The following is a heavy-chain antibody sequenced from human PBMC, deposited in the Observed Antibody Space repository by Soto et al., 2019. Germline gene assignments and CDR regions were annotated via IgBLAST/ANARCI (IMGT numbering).Heavy chain of an antibody. D-gene: IGHD6-13*01. V-gene: IGHV3-23*01. Sequence: EVQLLESGGGLVQPGGSLRLSCAASGFTFSSYAMSWVRQAPGKGLEWVSAISGSGGSTYYADSVKGRFTISRDNSKNTLYLQMNVLSAEDTAGYYCAKVIAAAGTGYWFDPWGQGTLVTVSS. CDR3: AKVIAAAGTGYWFDP. CDR2: ISGSGGST. CDR1: GFTFSSYA. J-gene: IGHJ5*02.